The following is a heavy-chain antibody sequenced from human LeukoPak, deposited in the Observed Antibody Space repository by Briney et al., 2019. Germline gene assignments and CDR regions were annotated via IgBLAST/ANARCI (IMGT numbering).Heavy chain of an antibody. V-gene: IGHV7-4-1*02. J-gene: IGHJ4*02. CDR2: INTNTGNP. D-gene: IGHD3-3*01. CDR3: ARGTLLRFLEWLPQGDY. Sequence: ASVKVSCKASGYTFTSYAMNWVRQAPGQGLEWVGWINTNTGNPTYAQGFTGRFVFSLDTSVSTAYLQISSLKAEVTAVYYCARGTLLRFLEWLPQGDYWGQGTLVTVSS. CDR1: GYTFTSYA.